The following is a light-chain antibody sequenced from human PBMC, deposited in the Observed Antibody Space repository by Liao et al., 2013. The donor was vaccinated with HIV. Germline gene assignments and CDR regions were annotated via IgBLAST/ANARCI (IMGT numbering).Light chain of an antibody. CDR2: SDT. CDR3: QVWDDIRSHPV. CDR1: SIGSKS. V-gene: IGLV3-21*04. Sequence: SYELTQSPSVSVAPGKTATISCGGDSIGSKSVHWYQQRPGQAPVLVIYSDTERPSGIPERFSGSNSGNTATLTISRVEAGDEADYSCQVWDDIRSHPVFGGGTKLTVL. J-gene: IGLJ2*01.